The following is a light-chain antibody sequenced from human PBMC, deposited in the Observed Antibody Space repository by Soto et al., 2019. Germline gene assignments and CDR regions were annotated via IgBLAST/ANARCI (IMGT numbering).Light chain of an antibody. V-gene: IGKV1-9*01. Sequence: DIQLTQSPSFLSASVGDRVTITCRASQGISSYLAWYQQKPGKAPKFLIYAASTLQSGVPSRFSGSGSGTEFTLTICSLQPEDFATYYCQQFNSYPLTCGGGTKVEIK. CDR3: QQFNSYPLT. CDR2: AAS. CDR1: QGISSY. J-gene: IGKJ4*01.